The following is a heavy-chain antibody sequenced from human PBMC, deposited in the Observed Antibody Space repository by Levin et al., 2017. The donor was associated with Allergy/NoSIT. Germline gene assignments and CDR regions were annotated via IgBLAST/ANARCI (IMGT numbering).Heavy chain of an antibody. V-gene: IGHV3-23*01. CDR3: AKDLAARMCPDY. D-gene: IGHD6-6*01. J-gene: IGHJ4*02. CDR2: ISGSGGST. CDR1: GFTFSSYA. Sequence: PGGSLRLSCAASGFTFSSYAMSWVRQAPGKGLEWVSAISGSGGSTYYADSVKGRFTISRDNSKNTLYLQMNSLRPEDTAVYYCAKDLAARMCPDYWGQGTLVTVSS.